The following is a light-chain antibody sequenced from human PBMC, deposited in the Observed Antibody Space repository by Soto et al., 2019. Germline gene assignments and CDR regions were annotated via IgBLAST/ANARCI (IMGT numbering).Light chain of an antibody. Sequence: QSALTQPASVTGSPGQSITISCAGTSSDVGGYDFVSWYQHHPGRAPKLLIYEVSGRPSGVSYRFSGSKSGNTASLIISGLQAEDEAYYYCSSYGSSGTSVFGTGTKVTDL. CDR3: SSYGSSGTSV. CDR2: EVS. J-gene: IGLJ1*01. V-gene: IGLV2-14*01. CDR1: SSDVGGYDF.